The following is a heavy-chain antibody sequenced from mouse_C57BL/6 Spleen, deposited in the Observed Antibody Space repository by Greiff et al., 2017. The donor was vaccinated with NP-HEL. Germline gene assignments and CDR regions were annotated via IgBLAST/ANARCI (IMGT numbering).Heavy chain of an antibody. CDR2: IDPANGNT. D-gene: IGHD1-1*01. Sequence: EVQLQQSVAELVRPGASVKLSCTASGFNIKNTYMHWVKQRPEQGLEWIGRIDPANGNTKYAPKFQGKATITADTSSNTAYLQLSSLTSEDTAIYYCARYYYGSSYGVWYFDVWGTGTTVTVSS. J-gene: IGHJ1*03. CDR3: ARYYYGSSYGVWYFDV. CDR1: GFNIKNTY. V-gene: IGHV14-3*01.